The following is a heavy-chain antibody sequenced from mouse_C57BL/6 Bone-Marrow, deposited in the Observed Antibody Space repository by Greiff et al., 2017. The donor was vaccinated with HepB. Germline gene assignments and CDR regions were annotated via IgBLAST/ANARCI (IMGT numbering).Heavy chain of an antibody. CDR3: ARLRRGAWFAY. V-gene: IGHV1-42*01. J-gene: IGHJ3*01. Sequence: VQLKESGPELVKPGASVKISCKASGYSFTGYYMNWVKQSPEKSLEWIGEINPSTGGTTYNQKFKAKATLTVDKSSSTAYMQLKSLTSEDSAVYYCARLRRGAWFAYWGQGTLVTVSA. CDR2: INPSTGGT. D-gene: IGHD2-12*01. CDR1: GYSFTGYY.